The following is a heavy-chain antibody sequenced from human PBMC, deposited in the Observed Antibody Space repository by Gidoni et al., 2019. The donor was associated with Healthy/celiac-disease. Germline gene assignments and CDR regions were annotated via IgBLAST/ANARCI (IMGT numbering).Heavy chain of an antibody. D-gene: IGHD2-8*01. V-gene: IGHV1-46*01. J-gene: IGHJ4*02. CDR3: ARDLGVLMVYAEYYFDY. CDR1: GYTFTSYY. CDR2: INPSGGST. Sequence: QVQLVQSGAAVKKPGASVKVSCMASGYTFTSYYMHWVRQAPGQGLEWMGIINPSGGSTSYAQKFQGRVTMTRDTSTSTVYMELSSLRSEDTAVYYCARDLGVLMVYAEYYFDYWGQGTLVTVSS.